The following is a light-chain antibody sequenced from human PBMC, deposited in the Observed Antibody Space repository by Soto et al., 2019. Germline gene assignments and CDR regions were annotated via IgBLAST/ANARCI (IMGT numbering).Light chain of an antibody. V-gene: IGKV1-8*01. CDR1: QGISTY. J-gene: IGKJ4*01. Sequence: AIRMTQSPSSFSASTGDRVTITCRASQGISTYLAWYQQKPGKAPKLLIYAASTLQSGVPSRFSGSGSATAITLTVSCLQSEDFATYYCQQYYSYPPTFGGGTKVEIK. CDR2: AAS. CDR3: QQYYSYPPT.